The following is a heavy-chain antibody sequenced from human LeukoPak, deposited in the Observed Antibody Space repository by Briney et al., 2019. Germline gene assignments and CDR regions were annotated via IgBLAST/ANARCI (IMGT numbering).Heavy chain of an antibody. D-gene: IGHD2-2*02. Sequence: GGSLRLSCAASGFTFSSYGMHWVRQAPGKGLEWVAVISYDGSNKYYADSVNGRFTISRDNSKNTLYLQMHSLRAEDTAVYSCAKGSCSSTSCYTGWFDPWGQGTLVTVSS. J-gene: IGHJ5*02. CDR3: AKGSCSSTSCYTGWFDP. V-gene: IGHV3-30*18. CDR2: ISYDGSNK. CDR1: GFTFSSYG.